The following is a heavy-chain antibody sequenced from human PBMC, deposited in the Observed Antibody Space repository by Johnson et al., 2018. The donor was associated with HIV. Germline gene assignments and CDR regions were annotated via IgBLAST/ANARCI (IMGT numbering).Heavy chain of an antibody. V-gene: IGHV3-13*01. CDR3: AKRATVVSGSPSDAFDI. J-gene: IGHJ3*02. CDR2: ICTAGDT. CDR1: GFTFSSYG. D-gene: IGHD4-23*01. Sequence: MQLVESGGGLVQPGGSLRLSCAASGFTFSSYGMHWVRQATGKGLEWVSAICTAGDTYYADSVKGRFTISRDNSKNTLYLQMNSLRVDDTAVYYCAKRATVVSGSPSDAFDIWGQGTMVTVSS.